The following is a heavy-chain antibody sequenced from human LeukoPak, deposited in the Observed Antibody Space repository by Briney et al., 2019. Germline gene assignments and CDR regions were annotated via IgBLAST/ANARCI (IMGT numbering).Heavy chain of an antibody. CDR1: VGTFSSYA. J-gene: IGHJ5*02. CDR3: ARDLSGSYLYNWFDP. CDR2: IIPIFGTA. D-gene: IGHD1-26*01. Sequence: ASVKVSCKASVGTFSSYAISWVRQAPGEGLEWMGRIIPIFGTANYAQKFQGRVTITTDESTSTAYMELSSLRSEDTAVYYCARDLSGSYLYNWFDPWGPGTLVTVSS. V-gene: IGHV1-69*05.